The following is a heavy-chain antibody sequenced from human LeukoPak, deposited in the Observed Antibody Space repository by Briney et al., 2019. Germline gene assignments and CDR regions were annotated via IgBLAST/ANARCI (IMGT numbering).Heavy chain of an antibody. J-gene: IGHJ5*02. CDR2: INHSGST. CDR1: GGSFSGYY. D-gene: IGHD3-9*01. CDR3: ARHFEGILFDP. V-gene: IGHV4-34*01. Sequence: PSETLSLTCAVYGGSFSGYYWSWIRQPPGKGLEWIGEINHSGSTNYNPSLKSRVTISVDTSKNQFSLKLSSVTAADTAVYYCARHFEGILFDPWGQGTLVTVSS.